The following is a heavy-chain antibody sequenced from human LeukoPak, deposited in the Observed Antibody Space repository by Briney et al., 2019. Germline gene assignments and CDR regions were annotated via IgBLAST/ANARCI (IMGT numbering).Heavy chain of an antibody. D-gene: IGHD6-13*01. Sequence: PGRSLRLSCAASGFTFDDYAMHWVRQAPGKGLEWVSGISWNSGSIGYADSVKGRFTISRDNAKNSLYLQMNSLRAEDMALYYCSRAARGIDAFDIWGQGTMVTVSS. J-gene: IGHJ3*02. CDR3: SRAARGIDAFDI. V-gene: IGHV3-9*03. CDR2: ISWNSGSI. CDR1: GFTFDDYA.